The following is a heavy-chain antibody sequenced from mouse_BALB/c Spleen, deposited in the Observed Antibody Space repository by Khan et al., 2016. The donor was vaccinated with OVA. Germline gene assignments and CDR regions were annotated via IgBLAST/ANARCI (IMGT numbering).Heavy chain of an antibody. D-gene: IGHD3-3*01. Sequence: EVQLQESGPGLVKPSQSLSLTCSVTGYSITSGYYWNWIRQFPGNKLEWMGYISYDGSNNYNPSLKNRISITRDTSKNQFFLKLNSVTTEDTATYYCAKFLGPYFYYWGQGTTHTVSS. CDR1: GYSITSGYY. CDR2: ISYDGSN. J-gene: IGHJ2*01. CDR3: AKFLGPYFYY. V-gene: IGHV3-6*02.